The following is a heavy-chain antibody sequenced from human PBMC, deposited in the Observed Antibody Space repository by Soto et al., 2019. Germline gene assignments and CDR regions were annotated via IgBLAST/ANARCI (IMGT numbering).Heavy chain of an antibody. CDR1: GFTFSHGW. D-gene: IGHD2-15*01. CDR2: IKSKAAGETV. Sequence: EVQLVESGGGLVKPGGSLRLSCAVSGFTFSHGWMTWVRQTPGKGLEWVGRIKSKAAGETVDYAAPVKGRFTISREDSLNTLYLQMDSLKTEDTAVYYCTTDRPYRGGSNALYWGQGTLVTVSS. V-gene: IGHV3-15*01. CDR3: TTDRPYRGGSNALY. J-gene: IGHJ4*02.